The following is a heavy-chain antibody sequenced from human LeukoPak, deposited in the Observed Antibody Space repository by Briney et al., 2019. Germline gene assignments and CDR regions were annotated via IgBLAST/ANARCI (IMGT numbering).Heavy chain of an antibody. CDR1: GGSISSSSYY. CDR2: IYYSGST. Sequence: PSETLSLTCTVSGGSISSSSYYWGWIRQPPGKGLEWIGSIYYSGSTYYNPSLKSRVTISVDTSKNQFSLKLSSVTAADTAVYYCARQSRRSSWDTHGTFDIWGQGTMVTVSS. CDR3: ARQSRRSSWDTHGTFDI. V-gene: IGHV4-39*01. D-gene: IGHD2-2*01. J-gene: IGHJ3*02.